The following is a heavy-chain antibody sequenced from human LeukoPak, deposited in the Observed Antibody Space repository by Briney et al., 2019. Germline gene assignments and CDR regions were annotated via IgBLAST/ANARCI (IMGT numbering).Heavy chain of an antibody. CDR1: GGSFSGYY. J-gene: IGHJ2*01. V-gene: IGHV4-34*01. CDR2: INHSGST. CDR3: ARRSSKRFNWYFDL. D-gene: IGHD5-24*01. Sequence: SETLSLTCAVYGGSFSGYYWSWIRQPPGKGLEWIGEINHSGSTNYNPSLKSRVTISVDTSKNQFSLKLSSVTAADTAVYYCARRSSKRFNWYFDLWGRRTLVTVSS.